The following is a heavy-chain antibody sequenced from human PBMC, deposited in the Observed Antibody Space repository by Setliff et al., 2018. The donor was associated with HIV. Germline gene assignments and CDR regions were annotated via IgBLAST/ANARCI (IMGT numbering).Heavy chain of an antibody. V-gene: IGHV3-23*01. CDR2: ISGSGDST. CDR3: ARDPASPDYYARFDY. D-gene: IGHD3-9*01. CDR1: RFIFSSYA. J-gene: IGHJ4*02. Sequence: PGESLKISCAASRFIFSSYAMSWVRQAPGKGLEWVSVISGSGDSTYYADSVEGRFTISRDNAKNSLYLQMNSLRAEDTAVYYCARDPASPDYYARFDYWGQGALVTVSS.